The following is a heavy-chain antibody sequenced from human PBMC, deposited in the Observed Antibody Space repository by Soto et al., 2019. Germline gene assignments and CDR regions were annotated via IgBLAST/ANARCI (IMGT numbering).Heavy chain of an antibody. D-gene: IGHD2-2*02. Sequence: PSETLSLTCAVSGGSISSGGSSWSWIRQPPGKGLEWIGYIYHSGSTYYNPSLKSRVTISVDRSKNQFSLKLSSVTAADTAVYYCARGGKSALAYIPRVFDYWGQGTLVTVSS. CDR2: IYHSGST. V-gene: IGHV4-30-2*01. CDR3: ARGGKSALAYIPRVFDY. J-gene: IGHJ4*02. CDR1: GGSISSGGSS.